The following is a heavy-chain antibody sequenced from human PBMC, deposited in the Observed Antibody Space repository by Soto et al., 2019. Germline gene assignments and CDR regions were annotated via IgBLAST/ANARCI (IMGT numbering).Heavy chain of an antibody. CDR3: GRDMLSVGPRANDACDV. V-gene: IGHV1-3*01. CDR2: INPANGNT. Sequence: QVQLVQSGAEVRKPGASVNISCRASGFSFSDNLINWVRQAPGQGLEWMGWINPANGNTRYSETFQGRVTISRHSSARIAYVEVSDLTSEDTAVYYCGRDMLSVGPRANDACDVWGQGTMVTVSS. CDR1: GFSFSDNL. J-gene: IGHJ3*01. D-gene: IGHD2-8*01.